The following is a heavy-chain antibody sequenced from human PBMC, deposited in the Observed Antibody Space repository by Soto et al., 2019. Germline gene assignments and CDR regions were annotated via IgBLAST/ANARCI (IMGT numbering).Heavy chain of an antibody. V-gene: IGHV3-30*18. CDR1: GFTFSSYG. J-gene: IGHJ4*02. CDR3: ANESVVVITDY. CDR2: ISYDGSNK. D-gene: IGHD3-22*01. Sequence: QVQLVESGGGVVQPGRSLRLSCAASGFTFSSYGMHWVRQAPGKGLEWVAVISYDGSNKYYADSVKGRFTISRDKSKNTLYLQMNSLSAEDTAVYYCANESVVVITDYWGQGTLFTVSP.